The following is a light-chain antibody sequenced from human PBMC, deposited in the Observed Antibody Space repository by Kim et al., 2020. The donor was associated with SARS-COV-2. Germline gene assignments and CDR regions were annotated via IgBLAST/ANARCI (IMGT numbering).Light chain of an antibody. CDR2: KAA. CDR3: QQYNNYPYWT. CDR1: QSIDTW. J-gene: IGKJ1*01. Sequence: SVGDRVSIAWRASQSIDTWLAWYQQTPGKAPKLLSYKAATVEDGVPSRFRGSGSGTEFTLTISSLQPDDFATYFCQQYNNYPYWTFGQGTKVDIK. V-gene: IGKV1-5*03.